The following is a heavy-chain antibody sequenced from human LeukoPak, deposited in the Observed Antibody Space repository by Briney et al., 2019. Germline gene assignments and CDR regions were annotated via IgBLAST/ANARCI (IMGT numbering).Heavy chain of an antibody. CDR2: IYHSGST. J-gene: IGHJ6*02. CDR3: ARRSRDYYGSGSYNV. CDR1: GGSISSSSYY. V-gene: IGHV4-39*01. D-gene: IGHD3-10*01. Sequence: SETLSLTCTVSGGSISSSSYYWGWIRQPPGKGLEWIGSIYHSGSTYYNPSLKSRVTISVDTSKNQFSLKLSSVTAADTAVYYCARRSRDYYGSGSYNVWGQGTTVTVSS.